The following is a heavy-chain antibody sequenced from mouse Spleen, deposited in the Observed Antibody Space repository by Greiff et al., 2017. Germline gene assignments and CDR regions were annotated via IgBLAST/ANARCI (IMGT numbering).Heavy chain of an antibody. Sequence: QVQLKQSGPGLVQPSQSLSITCTVSGFSLTSYGVHWVRQSPGKGLEWLGVIWSGGSTDYNAAFISRLSISKDNSKSQVFFKMNSLQADDTAIYYCARNSGHYYGSSYYYAMDYWGQGTSVTVSS. CDR1: GFSLTSYG. J-gene: IGHJ4*01. D-gene: IGHD1-1*01. V-gene: IGHV2-2*01. CDR2: IWSGGST. CDR3: ARNSGHYYGSSYYYAMDY.